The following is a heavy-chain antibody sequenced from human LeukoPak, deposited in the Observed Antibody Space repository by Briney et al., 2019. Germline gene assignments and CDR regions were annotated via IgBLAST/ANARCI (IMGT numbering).Heavy chain of an antibody. J-gene: IGHJ4*02. Sequence: SETLSLTCTVSGGSISNSFFYWGWIRQPPGKGLEWIGSINYSGSTYYNPSLKSRVSISVDTSKNQFSLKLTSVTAADTAVYYCARAPEYGLYYFDYWGQGTLVTVSS. CDR1: GGSISNSFFY. V-gene: IGHV4-39*07. CDR3: ARAPEYGLYYFDY. D-gene: IGHD1-14*01. CDR2: INYSGST.